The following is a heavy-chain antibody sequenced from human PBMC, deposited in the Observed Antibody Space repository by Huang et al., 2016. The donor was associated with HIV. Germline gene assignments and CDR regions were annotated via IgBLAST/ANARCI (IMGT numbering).Heavy chain of an antibody. CDR1: GGSVNSGYYY. CDR3: ARLPFDYVWGTQRQTALDELDV. Sequence: QLQLQESGPGLVRPSETLSLTCSVSGGSVNSGYYYWGWIRQPPGKGLEWIASVFYGGKPFYKPSLKGRGSMAVDTSKKRFSLNLSSVTAADTAVYFCARLPFDYVWGTQRQTALDELDVWGQGTMVTVSS. D-gene: IGHD3-16*01. J-gene: IGHJ3*01. V-gene: IGHV4-39*01. CDR2: VFYGGKP.